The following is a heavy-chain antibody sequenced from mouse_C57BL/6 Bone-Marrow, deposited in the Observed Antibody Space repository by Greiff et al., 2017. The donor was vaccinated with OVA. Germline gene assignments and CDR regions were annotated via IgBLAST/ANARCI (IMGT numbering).Heavy chain of an antibody. Sequence: EVQLQQSGPELVKPGASVKISCKASGYTFTDYYMNWVKQSHGKSLEWIGDINPNNGGTSYNQKFKRKATLTVDKSSSTAYMQLSSLTSEDSAVYYCARDGPYAMDYWGQGTSVTVSS. V-gene: IGHV1-26*01. D-gene: IGHD2-3*01. CDR1: GYTFTDYY. CDR2: INPNNGGT. CDR3: ARDGPYAMDY. J-gene: IGHJ4*01.